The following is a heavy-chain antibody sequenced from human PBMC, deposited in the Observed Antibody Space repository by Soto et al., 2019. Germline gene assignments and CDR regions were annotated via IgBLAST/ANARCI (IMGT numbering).Heavy chain of an antibody. V-gene: IGHV3-7*01. CDR2: IKQDGTEK. D-gene: IGHD5-18*01. CDR1: GFTFSRYW. J-gene: IGHJ3*02. Sequence: GGSLRLSCAASGFTFSRYWMNWVRQAPGKGLEWVANIKQDGTEKNYVASVKGRFTISRDNAKNSLYLQMYSLRAEDTAVYFCARGDTPMITGMDSFDIWGQGTLVTV. CDR3: ARGDTPMITGMDSFDI.